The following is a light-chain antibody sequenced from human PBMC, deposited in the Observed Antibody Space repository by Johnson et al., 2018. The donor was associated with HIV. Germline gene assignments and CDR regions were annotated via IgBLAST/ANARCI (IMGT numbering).Light chain of an antibody. CDR1: NSNIGNNY. CDR3: GTWDSSLSAYV. J-gene: IGLJ1*01. V-gene: IGLV1-51*01. Sequence: QSILTQPPSVSAAPGQKVTISCSGSNSNIGNNYVSWYQQLPGTAPKLLIYDNNKRPSGIPDRFYGSKSGTSATMGITGLQTGDEADYYCGTWDSSLSAYVFGTGTKVTVL. CDR2: DNN.